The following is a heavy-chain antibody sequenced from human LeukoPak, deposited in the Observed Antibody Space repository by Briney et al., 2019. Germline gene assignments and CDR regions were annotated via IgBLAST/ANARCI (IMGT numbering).Heavy chain of an antibody. J-gene: IGHJ4*02. CDR3: ARDGYYFDSSGYYF. CDR1: GGSFSGYS. V-gene: IGHV4-34*01. CDR2: INHSGST. D-gene: IGHD3-22*01. Sequence: SETLSLTCAVYGGSFSGYSWSWIRQPPGKGLEYIGEINHSGSTNYNPSLKSRVTMSVDTSKNQFSLKLRSVTAADTAVYYCARDGYYFDSSGYYFWGQGTLVTVSS.